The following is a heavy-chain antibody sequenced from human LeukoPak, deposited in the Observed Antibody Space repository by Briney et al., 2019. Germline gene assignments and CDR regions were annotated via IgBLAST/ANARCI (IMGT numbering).Heavy chain of an antibody. V-gene: IGHV1-2*02. Sequence: GASVKVSCKASGYTFTGYCMHWVRQAPGQGLEWMGWINPNRGGTNYAQKFQGRVTMTRDTSISTAYMELSRLRSDDTAVYYCARDASMVRGAEGYFQHWGQGTLVTVSS. CDR1: GYTFTGYC. J-gene: IGHJ1*01. CDR2: INPNRGGT. CDR3: ARDASMVRGAEGYFQH. D-gene: IGHD3-10*01.